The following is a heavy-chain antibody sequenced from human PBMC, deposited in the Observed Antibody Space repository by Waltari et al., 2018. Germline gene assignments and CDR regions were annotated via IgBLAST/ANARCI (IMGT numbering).Heavy chain of an antibody. CDR3: ATSRAAAGND. J-gene: IGHJ4*02. CDR2: IKDDGSAK. D-gene: IGHD6-13*01. Sequence: EVQLLESGGGLVQPGGSLRLSCAAPGFLFSNYWMSWVRQAPGRGREWLAKIKDDGSAKYYVESVRGRFTISRDNAKNSLNLQMSSLRADDTAVYYCATSRAAAGNDWGQGTLVSVSS. V-gene: IGHV3-7*01. CDR1: GFLFSNYW.